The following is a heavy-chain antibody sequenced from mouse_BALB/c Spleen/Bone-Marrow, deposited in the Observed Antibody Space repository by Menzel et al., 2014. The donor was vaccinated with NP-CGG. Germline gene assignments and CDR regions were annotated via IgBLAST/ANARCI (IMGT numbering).Heavy chain of an antibody. Sequence: VQLQQSGPELVKPGASMKISCKASGYSLTACFIHWIKQSHVKSLEWIGRINPYNGATTYNQNFNDKASLTVDKSSSTAYMELHSLTSEDSAVYYCARRWSGAMDYWGQGTSVTVSS. CDR3: ARRWSGAMDY. CDR1: GYSLTACF. CDR2: INPYNGAT. J-gene: IGHJ4*01. V-gene: IGHV1-37*01. D-gene: IGHD2-3*01.